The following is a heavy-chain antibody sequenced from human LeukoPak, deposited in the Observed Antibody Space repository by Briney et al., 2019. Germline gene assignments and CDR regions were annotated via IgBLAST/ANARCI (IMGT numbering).Heavy chain of an antibody. V-gene: IGHV1-46*01. J-gene: IGHJ4*02. D-gene: IGHD5-18*01. CDR2: INPSGGST. CDR3: ARDHKTWIQPAYGEDYFDY. CDR1: GYTFTSYY. Sequence: ASVKVSCKASGYTFTSYYMHWVRQAPGQGLEWMGIINPSGGSTSYAQKFQGRVTMTRDTSTSTVYMELSSLRSEDTAVYYCARDHKTWIQPAYGEDYFDYWGQGTLVTVSS.